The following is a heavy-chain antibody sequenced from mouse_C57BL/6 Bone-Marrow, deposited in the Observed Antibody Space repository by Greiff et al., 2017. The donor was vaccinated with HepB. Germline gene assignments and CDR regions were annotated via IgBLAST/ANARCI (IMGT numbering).Heavy chain of an antibody. CDR1: GYTFTSYW. Sequence: EVQLQQSGTVLARPGASVKMSCKTSGYTFTSYWMHWVKQRPGQGLEWIGAIYPGNSDTSYNQKFKGKAKLTAVTSASTAYMELSSLTNEDSAVYYCTIHYSSSYVWFAYWGQGTLVTVSA. V-gene: IGHV1-5*01. CDR2: IYPGNSDT. J-gene: IGHJ3*01. CDR3: TIHYSSSYVWFAY. D-gene: IGHD1-1*01.